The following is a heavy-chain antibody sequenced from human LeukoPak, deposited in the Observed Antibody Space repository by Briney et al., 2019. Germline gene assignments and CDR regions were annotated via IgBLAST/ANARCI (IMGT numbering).Heavy chain of an antibody. V-gene: IGHV4-34*01. CDR1: GGSFSGYY. Sequence: SETLSLACAAYGGSFSGYYWSWIRQPPGKGLEWIGEINHSGSTNYNPSLKSRVTISVDTSKNQFSLKLSSVTAADTAVYYCARGTVLRYFDWLSRGSPSFDYWGQGTLVTVSS. J-gene: IGHJ4*02. CDR2: INHSGST. CDR3: ARGTVLRYFDWLSRGSPSFDY. D-gene: IGHD3-9*01.